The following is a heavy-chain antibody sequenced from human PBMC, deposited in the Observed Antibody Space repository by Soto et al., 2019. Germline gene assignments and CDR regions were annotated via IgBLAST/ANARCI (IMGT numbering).Heavy chain of an antibody. V-gene: IGHV3-23*01. CDR3: AKGRSFGGILES. Sequence: EVQLLDSGGGLVQPGGSLRLSCAASGFTFIDYAMSWVSQAPGKGLEWVATISTVGHRTFSEDSVKGRFTITRDNSKNSLYLQMNRLRVEDTALYSCAKGRSFGGILESWGRGTLVTVSS. J-gene: IGHJ5*01. D-gene: IGHD3-10*01. CDR1: GFTFIDYA. CDR2: ISTVGHRT.